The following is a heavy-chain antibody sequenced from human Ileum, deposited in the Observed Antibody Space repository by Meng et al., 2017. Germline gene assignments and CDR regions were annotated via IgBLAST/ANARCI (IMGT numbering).Heavy chain of an antibody. CDR1: GGSFSGYY. CDR2: IHHSGST. J-gene: IGHJ2*01. Sequence: QVQLQQWGAGRLKPSETWSLSGAVYGGSFSGYYWTWIRQPPGKGLEWIGEIHHSGSTNYNPSLKSRVTMSIDTSKIQFSLELSSVTAADAAVYYCARYGGSGSYWHFDPWGRGTLVTVSS. V-gene: IGHV4-34*01. D-gene: IGHD3-10*01. CDR3: ARYGGSGSYWHFDP.